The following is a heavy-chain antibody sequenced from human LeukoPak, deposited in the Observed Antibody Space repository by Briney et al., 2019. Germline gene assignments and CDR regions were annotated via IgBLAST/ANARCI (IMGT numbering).Heavy chain of an antibody. CDR3: ARPYYDILTGYYKYYY. D-gene: IGHD3-9*01. CDR1: GYTFTSYG. V-gene: IGHV1-18*01. Sequence: GASVKVSCKASGYTFTSYGISWVRQAPGQGLEWMGWISAYNGNTNYAQKLQGRVTMTTDTSTSTAYMELSSLRSEDTAVYYCARPYYDILTGYYKYYYWGQGTLVTVSS. J-gene: IGHJ4*02. CDR2: ISAYNGNT.